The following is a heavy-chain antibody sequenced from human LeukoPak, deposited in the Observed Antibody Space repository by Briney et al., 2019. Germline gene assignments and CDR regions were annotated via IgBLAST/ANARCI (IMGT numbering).Heavy chain of an antibody. D-gene: IGHD1-1*01. CDR3: ARARTGGYFDY. J-gene: IGHJ4*02. V-gene: IGHV3-30*04. CDR2: ISYDGSNK. CDR1: GFTFSSYA. Sequence: QPGGSLRLSCAASGFTFSSYAMSWVRQAPGKGLEWVAVISYDGSNKYYADSVKGRFTISRDNSKNTLYLQMNSLRAEDTAVYYCARARTGGYFDYWGQGTLVTVSS.